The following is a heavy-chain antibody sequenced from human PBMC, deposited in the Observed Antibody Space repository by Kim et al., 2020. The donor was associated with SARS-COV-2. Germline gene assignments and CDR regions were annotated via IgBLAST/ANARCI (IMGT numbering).Heavy chain of an antibody. D-gene: IGHD2-2*01. V-gene: IGHV4-39*07. CDR3: ARDVVPAAIAGPFDY. Sequence: PALKGRVTISVDTSKNQFSLKLSSVTAADTAVYYCARDVVPAAIAGPFDYWGQGTLVTVSS. J-gene: IGHJ4*02.